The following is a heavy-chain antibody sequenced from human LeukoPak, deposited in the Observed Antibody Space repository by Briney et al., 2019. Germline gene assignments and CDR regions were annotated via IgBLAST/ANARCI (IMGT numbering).Heavy chain of an antibody. CDR2: ISSSSSTI. CDR1: GFTFSDYY. Sequence: GGSLRLSCAASGFTFSDYYMSWIRQAPGKGLEWVSYISSSSSTIYYADSAKGRFTISRDNAKNSLYLQMNSLRAEDTALYYCAKAFGSGSYSASAFDIWGQGTMVTVSS. V-gene: IGHV3-11*01. D-gene: IGHD3-10*01. J-gene: IGHJ3*02. CDR3: AKAFGSGSYSASAFDI.